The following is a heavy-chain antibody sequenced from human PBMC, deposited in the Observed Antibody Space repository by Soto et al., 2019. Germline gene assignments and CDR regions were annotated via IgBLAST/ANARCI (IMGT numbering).Heavy chain of an antibody. D-gene: IGHD2-2*01. V-gene: IGHV1-69*01. J-gene: IGHJ6*02. CDR3: ARSQGSSTSLEIYYYYYYGMDV. CDR1: GGTLGSYA. Sequence: QVQLVQSGAEVQKPGSSVKVSCKASGGTLGSYAIRWVRQAPGQGLEWMGGIIPIPGTANYAQKFQGRVTIAADESTSTAYMELSRLRSEDTAVYYCARSQGSSTSLEIYYYYYYGMDVWGQGTTVTVSS. CDR2: IIPIPGTA.